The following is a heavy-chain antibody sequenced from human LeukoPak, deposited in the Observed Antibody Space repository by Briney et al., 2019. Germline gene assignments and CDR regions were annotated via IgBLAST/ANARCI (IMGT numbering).Heavy chain of an antibody. CDR3: ARRAPVRYFQH. V-gene: IGHV4-39*01. J-gene: IGHJ1*01. CDR1: GGSISTSSYF. D-gene: IGHD3-10*01. Sequence: SETLSLTCSVSGGSISTSSYFWDWIRQPPGKGLEWIGTISYSGSTYYNPSLKSRVSMSVATSKNQFSLKLSSVTAADTAVYYCARRAPVRYFQHWGQGTLVTVSS. CDR2: ISYSGST.